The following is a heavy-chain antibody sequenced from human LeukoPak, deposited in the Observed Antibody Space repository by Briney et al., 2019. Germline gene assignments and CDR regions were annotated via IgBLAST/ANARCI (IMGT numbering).Heavy chain of an antibody. J-gene: IGHJ3*02. CDR1: GFTFDDYA. V-gene: IGHV3-9*01. Sequence: GRSLRLSCAASGFTFDDYAMHWVRQAPGKGLEWVSGISWNSGSIGYADSVKGRFTISRDNSKNTLYLQMNSLRAEDTAVYYCAKALRYFDWLLTHDAFDIWGQGTMVTVSS. CDR3: AKALRYFDWLLTHDAFDI. D-gene: IGHD3-9*01. CDR2: ISWNSGSI.